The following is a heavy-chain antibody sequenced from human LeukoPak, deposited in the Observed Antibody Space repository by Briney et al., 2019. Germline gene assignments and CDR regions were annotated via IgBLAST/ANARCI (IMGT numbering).Heavy chain of an antibody. J-gene: IGHJ4*02. CDR2: ISAYNGNT. CDR3: ARGSYYYDSSVGREFDY. D-gene: IGHD3-22*01. CDR1: GYTFTSYG. V-gene: IGHV1-18*01. Sequence: GASVKVSCEASGYTFTSYGISWVRHAPGQGLEWMGWISAYNGNTNYAQELQGRVTMTTDTSMSTVYMELRSLRSDDTAVYYCARGSYYYDSSVGREFDYWGQGTLVTVSS.